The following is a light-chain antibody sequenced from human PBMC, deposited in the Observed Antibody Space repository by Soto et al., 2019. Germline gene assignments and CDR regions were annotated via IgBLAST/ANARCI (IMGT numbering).Light chain of an antibody. V-gene: IGKV2-28*01. CDR1: QSLLHSNGYNY. Sequence: DVVMTQSPLSLPVTPGEPASISCRSSQSLLHSNGYNYVDWYLQKPWQSPQLLVYLGSYRASGVPDRFSGSGSGTDFTQKISRVEAEDVGVYYGMQALQAPYTFGQGTKLEIK. CDR2: LGS. J-gene: IGKJ2*01. CDR3: MQALQAPYT.